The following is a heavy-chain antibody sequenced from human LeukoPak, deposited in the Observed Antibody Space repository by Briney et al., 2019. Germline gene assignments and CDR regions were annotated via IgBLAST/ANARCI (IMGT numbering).Heavy chain of an antibody. Sequence: PGGSLRLSCAASGFTFSTYDMNWVRQAPGKGLGWVSYISSSGSTIYYADSVKGRFTFSRDNAKNSLFLQMNSLRAEDTAVYYCARNLRGVIDDFYYHYMDVWGKGTTVTTSS. CDR3: ARNLRGVIDDFYYHYMDV. CDR1: GFTFSTYD. V-gene: IGHV3-48*03. D-gene: IGHD3-10*01. CDR2: ISSSGSTI. J-gene: IGHJ6*03.